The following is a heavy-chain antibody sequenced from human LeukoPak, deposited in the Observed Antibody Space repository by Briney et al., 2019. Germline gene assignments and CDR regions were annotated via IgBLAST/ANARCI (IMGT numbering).Heavy chain of an antibody. J-gene: IGHJ4*02. CDR2: ISTSSSYI. Sequence: GGSLRLSCAASGFTFSSYTMNWVRQAPGKGLEWVSSISTSSSYISYADSVKGRFTISRDNAKNSLYLQMNSLRAEDTAVYYCARHPDIVLMVYGNEEFDYWGQGTLVTVSS. CDR3: ARHPDIVLMVYGNEEFDY. CDR1: GFTFSSYT. D-gene: IGHD2-8*01. V-gene: IGHV3-21*01.